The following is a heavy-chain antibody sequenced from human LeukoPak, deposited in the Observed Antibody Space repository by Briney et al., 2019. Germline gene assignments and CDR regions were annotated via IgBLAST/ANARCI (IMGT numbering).Heavy chain of an antibody. V-gene: IGHV3-66*01. J-gene: IGHJ3*02. CDR1: EFSVGSNY. CDR2: IYSGGST. Sequence: GGSLRLSCAASEFSVGSNYMTWVRQAPGKGLEWVSLIYSGGSTYYADSVKGRFAISRDNSKNTLYLQMNSLRAEDTAVYYCARAKRNGFDIWGQGTMVTVSS. CDR3: ARAKRNGFDI.